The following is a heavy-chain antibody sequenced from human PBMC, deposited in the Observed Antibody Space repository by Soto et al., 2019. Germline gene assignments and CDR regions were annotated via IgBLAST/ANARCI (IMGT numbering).Heavy chain of an antibody. V-gene: IGHV3-23*01. CDR3: ARGDSYYYYYYGMDV. J-gene: IGHJ6*02. CDR1: GFTFSSYA. Sequence: EVQLLESGGGLVQPGGSLRLSCAASGFTFSSYAMSWVRQAPGKGLEWVSAISGSGGSTYYADSVKGRFTISRDNSKNTLDLQMNSLRAEDTAVYYCARGDSYYYYYYGMDVWGQGTTVTVSS. D-gene: IGHD5-18*01. CDR2: ISGSGGST.